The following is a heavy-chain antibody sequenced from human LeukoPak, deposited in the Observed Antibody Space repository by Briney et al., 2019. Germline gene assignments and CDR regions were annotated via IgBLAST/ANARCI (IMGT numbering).Heavy chain of an antibody. CDR2: INHSGST. V-gene: IGHV4-34*01. CDR1: GGSFSGYY. D-gene: IGHD3-3*01. Sequence: SETLSLTCAVYGGSFSGYYWSWIRQPPGKGLEWIGEINHSGSTNYNPSIKSRVTISVDTSKNQFSLKLSSVTAADTAVYYCARDFTIFGVALAPWYFDLWGRGTLVTVSS. CDR3: ARDFTIFGVALAPWYFDL. J-gene: IGHJ2*01.